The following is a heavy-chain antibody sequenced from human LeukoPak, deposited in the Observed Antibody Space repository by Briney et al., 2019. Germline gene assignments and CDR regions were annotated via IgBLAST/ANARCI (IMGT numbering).Heavy chain of an antibody. D-gene: IGHD3-3*01. J-gene: IGHJ4*02. CDR1: GGSCSGYY. CDR2: INHSGST. CDR3: ARTGKHDFWSGYRKYYYFDY. Sequence: SETLSLTCAVYGGSCSGYYWSWIRQPPGKGLEWIGEINHSGSTNYNPSLKSRVTISVDTSKNQFSLKLSSVTAADTAVYYCARTGKHDFWSGYRKYYYFDYWGQGTLVTVSS. V-gene: IGHV4-34*01.